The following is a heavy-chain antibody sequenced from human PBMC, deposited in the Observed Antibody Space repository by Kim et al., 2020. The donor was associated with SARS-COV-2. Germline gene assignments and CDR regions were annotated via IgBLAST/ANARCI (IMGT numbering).Heavy chain of an antibody. CDR1: GFTFSSYA. J-gene: IGHJ4*02. Sequence: GGSLRLSCAASGFTFSSYAMSWVRQAPGKGLEWVSAISGSGGSTYYADSVKGRFTISRDNSKNTLYLQMNSLRAEDTAVYYCAKPNRSKFIAVAGTMDYWGQGTLVTVSS. V-gene: IGHV3-23*01. CDR2: ISGSGGST. D-gene: IGHD6-19*01. CDR3: AKPNRSKFIAVAGTMDY.